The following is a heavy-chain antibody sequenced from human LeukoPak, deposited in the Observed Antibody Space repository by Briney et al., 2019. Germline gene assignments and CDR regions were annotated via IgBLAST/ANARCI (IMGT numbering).Heavy chain of an antibody. CDR2: IWYDGSNK. V-gene: IGHV3-33*06. D-gene: IGHD3-3*01. J-gene: IGHJ6*03. CDR3: AKDPRNYDFWSGYYVTPYMDV. CDR1: GFTFSSYG. Sequence: GGSLRLSCAASGFTFSSYGMHWVRQAPGKGLEWVAAIWYDGSNKYYADSVKGRFTISRDNSKNTLYLQMNSLRAEDTAVYYCAKDPRNYDFWSGYYVTPYMDVWGKGTTATVSS.